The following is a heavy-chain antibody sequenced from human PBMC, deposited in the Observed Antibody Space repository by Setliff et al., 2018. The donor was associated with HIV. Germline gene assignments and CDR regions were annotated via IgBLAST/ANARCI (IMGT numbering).Heavy chain of an antibody. CDR3: VRGPFNSNDVY. CDR1: GLTFKNHV. D-gene: IGHD1-1*01. J-gene: IGHJ4*02. V-gene: IGHV3-30*03. Sequence: GGSLRLSCAASGLTFKNHVMHWVRQAPGKGLEWVAVLATDESVTNYADSVKGRFTISRLDSRNTLYLQINSLKSEDTAVYYGVRGPFNSNDVYWGQGTLVTVSS. CDR2: LATDESVT.